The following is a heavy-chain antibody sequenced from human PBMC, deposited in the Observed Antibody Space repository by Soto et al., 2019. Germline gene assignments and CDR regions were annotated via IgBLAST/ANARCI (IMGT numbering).Heavy chain of an antibody. Sequence: QVQLQESGPGLVKPSGTLSLTCAVSGGSISSSNWWSWVRQPPGKGLEWIGEIYHSGSTNYNPSLKSRVTMSVDTSKNQFSLKLSSVTAADTAVYYCARDGEPGTYYYYYGMDVWGQGTTVTVSS. V-gene: IGHV4-4*02. CDR1: GGSISSSNW. CDR2: IYHSGST. D-gene: IGHD3-10*01. J-gene: IGHJ6*02. CDR3: ARDGEPGTYYYYYGMDV.